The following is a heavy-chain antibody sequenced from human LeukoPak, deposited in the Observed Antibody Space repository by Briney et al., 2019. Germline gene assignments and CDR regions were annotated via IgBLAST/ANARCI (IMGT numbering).Heavy chain of an antibody. D-gene: IGHD5-24*01. V-gene: IGHV3-23*01. CDR3: ARDSRWALFDS. CDR2: ISGSGGST. J-gene: IGHJ4*02. Sequence: GGSLRLSCAASGFTFSSYAMSWVRQAPGKGLEWVSAISGSGGSTYYADSVKGRFTISRDNSKNTLYLQMNSLTVEDTAVYYCARDSRWALFDSWGQGTLVTVSS. CDR1: GFTFSSYA.